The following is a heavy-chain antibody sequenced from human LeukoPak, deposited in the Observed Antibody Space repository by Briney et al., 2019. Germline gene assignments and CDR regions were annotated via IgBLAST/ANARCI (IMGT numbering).Heavy chain of an antibody. CDR1: GFTFDDYA. CDR2: ISWNSGSI. Sequence: PGRSLRLSCAASGFTFDDYAMHWVWQAPGKGLEWVSGISWNSGSIGYADSVKGRFTISRDNAKNSLYLQMNSLRAEDTALYYCAKDSAAFYSNLDYWGQGTLVTVSS. V-gene: IGHV3-9*01. J-gene: IGHJ4*02. D-gene: IGHD4-11*01. CDR3: AKDSAAFYSNLDY.